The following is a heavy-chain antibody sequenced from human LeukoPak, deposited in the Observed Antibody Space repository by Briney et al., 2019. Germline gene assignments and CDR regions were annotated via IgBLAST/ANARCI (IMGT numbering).Heavy chain of an antibody. CDR2: INHSGST. J-gene: IGHJ3*02. CDR1: GGSFSGYY. V-gene: IGHV4-34*01. D-gene: IGHD3-22*01. CDR3: ARGRSNYYESSRAFDI. Sequence: SETLSLTCAVYGGSFSGYYWSWIRQPPGRGLEWIGEINHSGSTNYNPSLKSRVTISVDTSKNQFSLKLSSVTAADTAVYYCARGRSNYYESSRAFDIWGRGTMVTVSS.